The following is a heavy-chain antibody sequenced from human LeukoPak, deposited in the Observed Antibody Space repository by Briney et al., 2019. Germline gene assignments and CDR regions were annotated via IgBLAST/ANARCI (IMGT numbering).Heavy chain of an antibody. D-gene: IGHD2-2*01. V-gene: IGHV3-30*02. CDR3: AKGYCSSTSCYSPTYFDY. Sequence: GGSLRLSCAASGFTFSSYGMHWVRQAPGKGLEGVAFIRHDGSNKYYADSVKGRFTISRDNSKNTLYLQMNSLRAEDTAVYYCAKGYCSSTSCYSPTYFDYWGQGTLVTVSS. J-gene: IGHJ4*02. CDR1: GFTFSSYG. CDR2: IRHDGSNK.